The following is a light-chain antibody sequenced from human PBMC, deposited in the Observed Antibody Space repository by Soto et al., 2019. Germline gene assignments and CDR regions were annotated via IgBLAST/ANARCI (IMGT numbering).Light chain of an antibody. CDR2: DVS. CDR1: QSVTSS. V-gene: IGKV3-11*01. Sequence: EIVLTQSPATLSLSPGDRATLSCRASQSVTSSLAWFQQKPGQAPRLLIYDVSRRATAIPARFSGSGSGTDFTLTISSLDPEDFAVYYCQHRTTWPTFGGGTKVEIK. J-gene: IGKJ4*01. CDR3: QHRTTWPT.